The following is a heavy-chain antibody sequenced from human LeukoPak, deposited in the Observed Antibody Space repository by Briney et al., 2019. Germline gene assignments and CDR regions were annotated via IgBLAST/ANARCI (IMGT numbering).Heavy chain of an antibody. J-gene: IGHJ4*02. CDR3: AKGSSTNSYYFGS. CDR1: GFTFSSYA. Sequence: PGGSLRLSCVASGFTFSSYAMSWVRQAPGKGLEWLSGLSGSGGTTYYADSVKGRFTISRDNSKNTLYLQMNTLRAEDTAVYYCAKGSSTNSYYFGSWGQGTLVTVSS. D-gene: IGHD1-1*01. CDR2: LSGSGGTT. V-gene: IGHV3-23*01.